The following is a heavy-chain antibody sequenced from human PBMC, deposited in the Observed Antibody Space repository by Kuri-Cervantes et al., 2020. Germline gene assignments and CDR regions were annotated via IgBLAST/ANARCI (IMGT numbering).Heavy chain of an antibody. CDR2: INPSGGTT. Sequence: ASVKVSCKASGYTFTSYGISWVRQAPGQGLEWVGLINPSGGTTDYAQNFQGRVTVTRDTSTSTVYMDLTSLRSDDTAIYHCARELLGYCSGGSCPRFDPWGQGTLVTVSS. V-gene: IGHV1-46*01. D-gene: IGHD2-15*01. CDR3: ARELLGYCSGGSCPRFDP. J-gene: IGHJ5*02. CDR1: GYTFTSYG.